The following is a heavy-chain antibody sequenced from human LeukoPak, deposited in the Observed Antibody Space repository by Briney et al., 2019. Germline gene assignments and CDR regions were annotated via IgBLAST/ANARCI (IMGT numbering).Heavy chain of an antibody. Sequence: PSETLSLTCTVSGGSISSSSFHWGWIRQPPGKGLDWIGSIYYSGSTYYNPSLRSRVTISVDTSKNQFSLKLTSVTAADTAVYYCARDRPGHYDSSGYYEHNDAFDIWGQGTMVTVSS. V-gene: IGHV4-39*07. CDR3: ARDRPGHYDSSGYYEHNDAFDI. CDR2: IYYSGST. CDR1: GGSISSSSFH. J-gene: IGHJ3*02. D-gene: IGHD3-22*01.